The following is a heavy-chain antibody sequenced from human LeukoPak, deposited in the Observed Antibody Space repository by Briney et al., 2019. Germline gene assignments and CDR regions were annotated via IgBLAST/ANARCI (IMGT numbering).Heavy chain of an antibody. Sequence: SETLSLTCAVSGGSISSYYWSWIRQPPGKGLEWIGYIYYSGSTNYSPSLKSRVTISVDTSKNQFSLKLSSVTAADTAVYYCARAIRGIAAAGTGFDYWGQGTLVTVSS. CDR3: ARAIRGIAAAGTGFDY. D-gene: IGHD6-13*01. CDR1: GGSISSYY. V-gene: IGHV4-59*01. J-gene: IGHJ4*02. CDR2: IYYSGST.